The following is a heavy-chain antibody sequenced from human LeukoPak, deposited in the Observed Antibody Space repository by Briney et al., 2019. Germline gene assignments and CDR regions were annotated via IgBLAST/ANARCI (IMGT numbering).Heavy chain of an antibody. Sequence: ASVKVSCKASGYTFTSYGISWVRQAPGQGLEWMGWISAYNGNTNYAQNLQGRVTMTTDTSTSTAYMELRSLRSDDTAVYYCARVNNYDILSSFDYWGQGTPVTVSS. J-gene: IGHJ4*02. CDR2: ISAYNGNT. CDR3: ARVNNYDILSSFDY. V-gene: IGHV1-18*01. D-gene: IGHD3-9*01. CDR1: GYTFTSYG.